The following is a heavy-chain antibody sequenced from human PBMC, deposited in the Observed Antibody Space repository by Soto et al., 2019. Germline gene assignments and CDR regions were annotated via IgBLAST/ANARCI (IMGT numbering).Heavy chain of an antibody. Sequence: EVQLVESGGGLVKPGGSLRLSCAASGFTFSSYSMNWVRQAPGKGLEWVSSISSSSSYIYYADSVKGRFTISRDNAKNSLYMQMNSRRAENTAVYYCARVYQNSSGWNYYYGMDVWGQGTTVTVSS. D-gene: IGHD6-19*01. CDR1: GFTFSSYS. CDR2: ISSSSSYI. J-gene: IGHJ6*02. CDR3: ARVYQNSSGWNYYYGMDV. V-gene: IGHV3-21*01.